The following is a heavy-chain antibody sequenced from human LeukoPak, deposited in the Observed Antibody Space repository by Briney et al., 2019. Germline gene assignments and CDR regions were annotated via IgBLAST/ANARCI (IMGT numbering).Heavy chain of an antibody. D-gene: IGHD6-19*01. CDR1: GFTVSSNY. J-gene: IGHJ5*02. Sequence: GGSLRLSCAASGFTVSSNYMSWVRQAPGKGLEWVSVIYSGGSTYYADSVKGRFTISRDNSKNTLYLQMNSLRAEDTAVYYCARDFLDSSGWYEWFDPWGQGTLVTVSS. CDR2: IYSGGST. V-gene: IGHV3-53*01. CDR3: ARDFLDSSGWYEWFDP.